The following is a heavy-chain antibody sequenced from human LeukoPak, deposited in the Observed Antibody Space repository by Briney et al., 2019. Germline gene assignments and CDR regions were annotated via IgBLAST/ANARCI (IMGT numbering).Heavy chain of an antibody. V-gene: IGHV3-30*18. D-gene: IGHD4-17*01. CDR2: ISYDGSNK. CDR1: GFTFSSYG. Sequence: QPGRSLRLSCAASGFTFSSYGMHWARQAPGKGLEWVAVISYDGSNKYYADSVKGRFTISRDNSKNTLYLQMNSLRAEDTAVYYCAKDRYGDYALDVWGQGTTVTVSS. J-gene: IGHJ6*02. CDR3: AKDRYGDYALDV.